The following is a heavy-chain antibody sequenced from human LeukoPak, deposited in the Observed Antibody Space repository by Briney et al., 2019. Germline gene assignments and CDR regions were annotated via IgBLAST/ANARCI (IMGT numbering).Heavy chain of an antibody. CDR2: ISGSGGTT. Sequence: PGGSLRLSCAASGFTFSSYAMNWVRQAPGKGLEWVSAISGSGGTTYYADSVKGRITISRDNSKNTLFLKMNSLRAEDTAVYYCAKDREGLSSGYDLEYFDYWGQGTLVTVSS. D-gene: IGHD5-12*01. J-gene: IGHJ4*02. V-gene: IGHV3-23*01. CDR3: AKDREGLSSGYDLEYFDY. CDR1: GFTFSSYA.